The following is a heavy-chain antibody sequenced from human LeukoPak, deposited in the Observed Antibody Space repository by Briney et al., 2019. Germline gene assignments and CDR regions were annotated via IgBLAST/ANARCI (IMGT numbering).Heavy chain of an antibody. CDR3: ARLNGNHFDY. J-gene: IGHJ4*02. Sequence: ASVKVSCKASGYTFTGYHMHWVRQAPGQGLEWMAWINPNSGATDYAQKFQGRVTMTRDTSTSTAYMELSRLRSDDTAVYYCARLNGNHFDYWGQGTLVTISS. V-gene: IGHV1-2*02. CDR1: GYTFTGYH. CDR2: INPNSGAT. D-gene: IGHD1-14*01.